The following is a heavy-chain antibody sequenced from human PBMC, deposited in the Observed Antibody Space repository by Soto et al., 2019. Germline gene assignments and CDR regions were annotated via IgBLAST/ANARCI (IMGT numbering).Heavy chain of an antibody. J-gene: IGHJ4*02. V-gene: IGHV1-46*01. Sequence: ASVKVSCKASGYTFTSYYMHWVRQAPGQGLEWMGIINPSGGSTSYAQKFQGRVTMTRDTSTSTVYMELSSLRSEDSAVYYCARAREMNYFDYWGQGTLVTVSS. CDR3: ARAREMNYFDY. CDR2: INPSGGST. CDR1: GYTFTSYY.